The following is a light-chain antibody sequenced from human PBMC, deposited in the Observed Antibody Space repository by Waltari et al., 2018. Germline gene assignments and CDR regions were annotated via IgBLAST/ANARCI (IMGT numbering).Light chain of an antibody. Sequence: QSVLTQPPSASGTPGQRVTISCSGSSSNIGSQAVNWYQQLPGTAPKLLMYSNNQRPSWVPDRCSGSKSGTSASLAISGLQSEDEADYYCATWDDNLNGVVFGGGTKLTVL. CDR3: ATWDDNLNGVV. CDR1: SSNIGSQA. V-gene: IGLV1-44*01. CDR2: SNN. J-gene: IGLJ2*01.